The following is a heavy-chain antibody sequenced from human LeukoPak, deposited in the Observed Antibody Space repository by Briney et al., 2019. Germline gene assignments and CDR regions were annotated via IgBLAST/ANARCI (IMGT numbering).Heavy chain of an antibody. CDR1: GYTFIDHY. V-gene: IGHV1-2*02. J-gene: IGHJ4*02. CDR2: IDPKSGGT. CDR3: ARVLEFPIDY. Sequence: ASVKVSCKASGYTFIDHYMHWVRQAPGQGLEWMGWIDPKSGGTNYARKFQGRVTMTRDTSISTAYMELNSLKSDDTAVYYCARVLEFPIDYWGQGTLVTVSS. D-gene: IGHD1-1*01.